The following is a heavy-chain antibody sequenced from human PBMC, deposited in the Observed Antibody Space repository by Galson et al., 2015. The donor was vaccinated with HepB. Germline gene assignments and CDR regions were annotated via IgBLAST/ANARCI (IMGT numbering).Heavy chain of an antibody. CDR1: GFIFDDYD. CDR2: INWNGGDT. D-gene: IGHD3-10*01. CDR3: ARDETTMARGVIHKWYSGY. V-gene: IGHV3-20*04. Sequence: SLRLSCAATGFIFDDYDMSWVRQVPGKGLERVSGINWNGGDTDYADSVKGRFTISRDNAENSLYLQMNSLRAEDTALYYRARDETTMARGVIHKWYSGYWGQGILVTVSS. J-gene: IGHJ4*02.